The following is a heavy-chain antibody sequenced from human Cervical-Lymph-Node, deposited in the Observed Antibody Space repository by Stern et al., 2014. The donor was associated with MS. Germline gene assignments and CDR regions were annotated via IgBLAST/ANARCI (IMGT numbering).Heavy chain of an antibody. Sequence: VHLVEAGAEVRKPGASVTVSCKTSGYPFTSYYLHWVRQAPGHGPEWMGLLNPGVDDATYAQKFQGRVTMTRDTSTSTVYMELSSLISEDTAVYYCAKDGGQGHCFDSWGQGTLVTVSS. D-gene: IGHD3-3*01. V-gene: IGHV1-46*01. CDR3: AKDGGQGHCFDS. J-gene: IGHJ4*02. CDR1: GYPFTSYY. CDR2: LNPGVDDA.